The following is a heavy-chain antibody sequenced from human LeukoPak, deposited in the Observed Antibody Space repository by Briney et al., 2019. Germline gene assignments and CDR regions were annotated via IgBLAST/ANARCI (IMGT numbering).Heavy chain of an antibody. CDR3: ARTLGYRN. J-gene: IGHJ4*02. V-gene: IGHV3-23*01. CDR1: GFTFNTYA. D-gene: IGHD5-12*01. Sequence: PGGSLRLSCAASGFTFNTYAMNWVRQAPGKGLEWVSTISGNGRSTYYADSVRGRFTVSRDNSKNTLYLQMNSLRAEDTAVYYCARTLGYRNWGQGTLVTVSS. CDR2: ISGNGRST.